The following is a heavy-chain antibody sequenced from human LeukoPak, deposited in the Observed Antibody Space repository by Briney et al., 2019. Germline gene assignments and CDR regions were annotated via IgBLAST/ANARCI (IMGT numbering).Heavy chain of an antibody. V-gene: IGHV4-59*08. CDR2: IYYSGST. Sequence: SETLSLTCTVSGGSISSYYWSWIRQPPGKGLEWIGYIYYSGSTNYNPSLKSRVTISVDTSKNQFSLKLSSVTAADTAVYYCARRRPGGGGYDYWYFDLWGRGTLVTVSS. D-gene: IGHD5-12*01. CDR1: GGSISSYY. CDR3: ARRRPGGGGYDYWYFDL. J-gene: IGHJ2*01.